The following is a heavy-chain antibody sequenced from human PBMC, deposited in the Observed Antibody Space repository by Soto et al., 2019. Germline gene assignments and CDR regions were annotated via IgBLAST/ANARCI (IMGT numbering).Heavy chain of an antibody. Sequence: PVGSLRLSFEASGCNFRRDSMNWVFQAPGQGLEWVSSISSSSSSIYYADSMKGRFTISRDNAKNLLYLQMNSLRDEDTAVYYCATGGTIGRFDYWGQGNLVTVSS. V-gene: IGHV3-21*01. CDR2: ISSSSSSI. CDR3: ATGGTIGRFDY. D-gene: IGHD3-3*01. CDR1: GCNFRRDS. J-gene: IGHJ4*02.